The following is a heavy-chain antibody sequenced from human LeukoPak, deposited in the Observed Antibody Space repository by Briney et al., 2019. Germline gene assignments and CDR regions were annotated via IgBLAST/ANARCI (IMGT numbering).Heavy chain of an antibody. CDR3: AKDTPSYGDYGRHFDY. V-gene: IGHV3-30*02. D-gene: IGHD4-17*01. CDR1: GFTFSSYG. CDR2: IRYDGSNK. Sequence: GGSLRLSCAASGFTFSSYGMHWVRQAPGKGLEWVAFIRYDGSNKYYADSVKGRFTISRDNSKNTLYLQMNSLRAEDTAVYYCAKDTPSYGDYGRHFDYWGQGTLVTVSS. J-gene: IGHJ4*02.